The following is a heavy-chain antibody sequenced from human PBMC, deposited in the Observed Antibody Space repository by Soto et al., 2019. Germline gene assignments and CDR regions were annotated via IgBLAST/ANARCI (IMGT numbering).Heavy chain of an antibody. CDR1: GFTFDDYA. CDR2: IRWNSGSI. V-gene: IGHV3-9*01. J-gene: IGHJ4*02. CDR3: AKVRGTYCTSTSCYFDY. Sequence: EVQLVESGGGLVQPGRSLRLSCAASGFTFDDYAMHWVRQAPGKGLEWVSGIRWNSGSIGYADAVKGRFTISRDNAKNSLYLQMNSLRAEDTASYYCAKVRGTYCTSTSCYFDYWGQGTLVTVSS. D-gene: IGHD2-2*01.